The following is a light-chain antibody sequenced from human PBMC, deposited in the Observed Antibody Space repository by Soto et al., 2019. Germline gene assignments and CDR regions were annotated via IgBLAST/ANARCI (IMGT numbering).Light chain of an antibody. CDR1: SSNIGAGYD. V-gene: IGLV1-40*01. CDR2: GNS. Sequence: VLTQPPSVSGAPGQRVTISCTGSSSNIGAGYDVHWYQQLPGTAPKLLIYGNSNRPSGVPDRLSGSKSGTSASLAITGLQAEDEADYYCQSYDSSLSGWVFGGGTKLTVL. CDR3: QSYDSSLSGWV. J-gene: IGLJ3*02.